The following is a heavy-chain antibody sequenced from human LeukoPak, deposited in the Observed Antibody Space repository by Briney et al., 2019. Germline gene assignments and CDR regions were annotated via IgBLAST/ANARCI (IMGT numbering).Heavy chain of an antibody. CDR1: GYTFTGYY. V-gene: IGHV1-46*01. Sequence: GASVKVSCKASGYTFTGYYMHWVRQAPGQGLEWMGIINPSGGSTSYAQKFQGRVTMTRDTPTSTVYMELSSLRSEDTAVYYCAAALCLRGTSCYAHDAFDIWGQGTMVTVSS. CDR3: AAALCLRGTSCYAHDAFDI. D-gene: IGHD2-2*01. CDR2: INPSGGST. J-gene: IGHJ3*02.